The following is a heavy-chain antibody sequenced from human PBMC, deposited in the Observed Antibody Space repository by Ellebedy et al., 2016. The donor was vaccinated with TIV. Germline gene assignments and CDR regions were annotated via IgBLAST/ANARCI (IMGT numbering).Heavy chain of an antibody. CDR3: ARDLGYDSSANYHWYFDL. CDR1: GFIFSDYY. Sequence: GESLKISXAASGFIFSDYYMSWIRQAPGKGLEWVSYMSSSGTTIDYADSVKGRFTISRDNAKNSLYLQMNSLRAEDTAVYYCARDLGYDSSANYHWYFDLWGRGTLVTVSS. CDR2: MSSSGTTI. J-gene: IGHJ2*01. D-gene: IGHD3-22*01. V-gene: IGHV3-11*01.